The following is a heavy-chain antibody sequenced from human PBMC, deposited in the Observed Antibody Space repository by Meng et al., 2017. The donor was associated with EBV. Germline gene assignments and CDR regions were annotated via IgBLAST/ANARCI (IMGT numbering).Heavy chain of an antibody. CDR1: GYTCTRYD. V-gene: IGHV1-46*01. Sequence: VGLLQCGDGVKHLGVSVIVSCKASGYTCTRYDMHWVRQAPGQGLEWMGIIYLSGGSTSYAQKFQGRVTMTRDTSTSTVYMELSSLRSEDTAVYYCVRDFCGGDCYLFDYWGQGTLVTVSS. CDR3: VRDFCGGDCYLFDY. CDR2: IYLSGGST. D-gene: IGHD2-21*01. J-gene: IGHJ4*02.